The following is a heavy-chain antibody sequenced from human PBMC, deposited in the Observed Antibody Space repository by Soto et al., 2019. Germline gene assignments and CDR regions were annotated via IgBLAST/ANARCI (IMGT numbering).Heavy chain of an antibody. J-gene: IGHJ4*02. V-gene: IGHV3-21*01. Sequence: EVQLVEFGGALVKPGGSLRLSCVASGFPFSTSTMNWVRQAPGKGLEWVSSIRRSGSDMYYADSVRGRYTVSRDNAKNSLYLHMNSRRAENMAVYYCVRRDYRDYWGRGRLVTVS. CDR2: IRRSGSDM. D-gene: IGHD3-16*01. CDR1: GFPFSTST. CDR3: VRRDYRDY.